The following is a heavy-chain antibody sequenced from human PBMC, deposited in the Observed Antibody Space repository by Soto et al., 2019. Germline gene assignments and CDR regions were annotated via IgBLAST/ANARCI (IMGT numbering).Heavy chain of an antibody. J-gene: IGHJ3*02. CDR2: ISGSGGST. Sequence: GGSLRLSCAASGFTFSSYAMSWVRQAPGKGLEWVSAISGSGGSTYYADSVKGPFTISRDNSKNTLYLQMNSLRAVDTAVYCCAKEYGSGSYYDAFDIWGQGTMVTVSS. V-gene: IGHV3-23*01. D-gene: IGHD3-10*01. CDR1: GFTFSSYA. CDR3: AKEYGSGSYYDAFDI.